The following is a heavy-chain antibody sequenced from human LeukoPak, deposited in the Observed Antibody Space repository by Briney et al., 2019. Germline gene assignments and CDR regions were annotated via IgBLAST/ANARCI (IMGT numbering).Heavy chain of an antibody. D-gene: IGHD4-17*01. Sequence: SETLSLTCTVSGGSINSYYWSWIRQPPGKGLEWIGSIYYTGITDYNPSLKSRVTISVDTPKKQFSLKVSSVTAADTAVYYCARYRYGDDPILDNWGQGTLVTVSS. V-gene: IGHV4-59*08. CDR2: IYYTGIT. J-gene: IGHJ4*02. CDR3: ARYRYGDDPILDN. CDR1: GGSINSYY.